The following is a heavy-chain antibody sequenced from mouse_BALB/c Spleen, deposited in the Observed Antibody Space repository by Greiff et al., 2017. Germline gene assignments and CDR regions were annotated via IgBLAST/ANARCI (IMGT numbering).Heavy chain of an antibody. CDR2: INPSNGRT. V-gene: IGHV1S81*02. J-gene: IGHJ2*01. CDR3: ARSRGDDGYYFDY. D-gene: IGHD2-3*01. CDR1: GYTFTSYW. Sequence: VQLQQPGAELVKPGASVKLSCKASGYTFTSYWMHWVKQRPGQGLEWIGEINPSNGRTNYNEKFKSKATLTVDKSSSTAYMQLSSLTSEDSAVYDCARSRGDDGYYFDYWGQGTTLTVSS.